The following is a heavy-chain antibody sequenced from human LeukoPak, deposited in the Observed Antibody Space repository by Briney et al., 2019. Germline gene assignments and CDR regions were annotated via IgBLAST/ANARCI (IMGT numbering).Heavy chain of an antibody. D-gene: IGHD1-26*01. J-gene: IGHJ5*02. V-gene: IGHV3-7*01. CDR1: GFTFSTYW. Sequence: GGSLRLSCAASGFTFSTYWMSWVRQAPGKGLERVANINPDGSGQYYVDSVKGRFTISRDNAKNSLFLQMNSLRAEDTAVYYCARGGSYPSSWGQGTLVTVSS. CDR3: ARGGSYPSS. CDR2: INPDGSGQ.